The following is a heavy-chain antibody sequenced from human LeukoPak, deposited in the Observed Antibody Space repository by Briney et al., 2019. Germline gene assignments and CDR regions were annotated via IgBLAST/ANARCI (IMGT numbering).Heavy chain of an antibody. Sequence: ASVKVSCKASGYTFTSYDINWVRQATGQGLEWMGWMNPNSGNTGYAQKFQGRVTMTRNTSISTAYMELSSPRSEDTAVYYCARGLPSSSWYWALGDYYYYGMDVWGQGTTVTVSS. J-gene: IGHJ6*02. CDR1: GYTFTSYD. CDR3: ARGLPSSSWYWALGDYYYYGMDV. CDR2: MNPNSGNT. D-gene: IGHD6-13*01. V-gene: IGHV1-8*01.